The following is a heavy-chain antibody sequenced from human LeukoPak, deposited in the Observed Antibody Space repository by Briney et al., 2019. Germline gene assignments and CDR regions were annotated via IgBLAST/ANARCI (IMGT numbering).Heavy chain of an antibody. CDR2: IYYSGST. CDR1: GGSISSYY. J-gene: IGHJ4*02. Sequence: PSETLSLTCTVSGGSISSYYWSWIRQPPGKGLEWIGYIYYSGSTNYNPSLKSRVTISVDTSKNQFSLKLSSVTAADTAVYYCARGGTLRYFDWFYTRGPAEGFDYWGRGTLVPVSS. V-gene: IGHV4-59*01. CDR3: ARGGTLRYFDWFYTRGPAEGFDY. D-gene: IGHD3-9*01.